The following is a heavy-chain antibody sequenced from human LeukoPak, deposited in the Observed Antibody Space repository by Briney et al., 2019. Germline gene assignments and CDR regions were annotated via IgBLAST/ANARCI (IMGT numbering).Heavy chain of an antibody. CDR3: ASGNSFDY. Sequence: GGSLRLSCAASGFAFSSSWMSWARQAPGKGLECVANIKPDGTEKYYVDSVKGRFTISRDNAKNSLYLQMNSLRAEDTAVYYCASGNSFDYWGQGTLVTVSS. J-gene: IGHJ4*02. D-gene: IGHD1-26*01. CDR1: GFAFSSSW. CDR2: IKPDGTEK. V-gene: IGHV3-7*01.